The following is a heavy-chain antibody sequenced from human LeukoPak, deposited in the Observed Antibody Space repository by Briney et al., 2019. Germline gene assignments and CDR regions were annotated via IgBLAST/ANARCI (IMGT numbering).Heavy chain of an antibody. D-gene: IGHD3-22*01. CDR3: ARELYDSSGFII. J-gene: IGHJ3*02. CDR2: IIPIFGTA. V-gene: IGHV1-69*13. CDR1: GYTFTSYY. Sequence: GASVKVSCKASGYTFTSYYMHWVRQAPGQGLEWMGGIIPIFGTANYAQKFQGRVTITADESTSTAYMELSSLRSEDTAVYYCARELYDSSGFIIWGQGTMVTVSS.